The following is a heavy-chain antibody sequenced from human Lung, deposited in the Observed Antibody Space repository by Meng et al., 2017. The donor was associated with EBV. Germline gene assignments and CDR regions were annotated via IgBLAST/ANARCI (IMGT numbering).Heavy chain of an antibody. CDR2: IYYSGST. V-gene: IGHV4-31*03. D-gene: IGHD4-11*01. J-gene: IGHJ4*02. CDR1: GGSISSGGYY. Sequence: QGQLQQGGVGILKPPETLSLTCTVSGGSISSGGYYWSWIRQHPGKGLEWIGYIYYSGSTYYNPSLKSRVTISVDTSKNQFSLKLSSVTAADTAVYYCAATVNDGYFDYWGQGTLVTVSS. CDR3: AATVNDGYFDY.